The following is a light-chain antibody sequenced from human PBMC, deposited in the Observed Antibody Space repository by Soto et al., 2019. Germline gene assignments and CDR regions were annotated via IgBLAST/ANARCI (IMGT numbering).Light chain of an antibody. CDR2: GAS. Sequence: AVQLTQSPSSLPASAGDRVTITCRASQGISSDLAWYQQKPGKAPKLLIYGASNLESGVPTRFSGSGSGTVFTLTIIILQSEDVATYTCLQCNTYPHTFGQGPKLEIK. CDR3: LQCNTYPHT. J-gene: IGKJ2*01. CDR1: QGISSD. V-gene: IGKV1-13*02.